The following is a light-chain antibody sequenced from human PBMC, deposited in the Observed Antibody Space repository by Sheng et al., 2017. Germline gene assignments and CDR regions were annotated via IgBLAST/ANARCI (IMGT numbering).Light chain of an antibody. V-gene: IGKV1-5*03. CDR2: KAS. Sequence: DIQMTQSPSTLSASVGDRVTITCRASQSISSWLAWYQQKPGKAPKLLIYKASSLESGVPSRFSGSGSGTEFTLTISSLQPDDFGTYYCQQYDSPPITFGQGTRLEIK. J-gene: IGKJ5*01. CDR1: QSISSW. CDR3: QQYDSPPIT.